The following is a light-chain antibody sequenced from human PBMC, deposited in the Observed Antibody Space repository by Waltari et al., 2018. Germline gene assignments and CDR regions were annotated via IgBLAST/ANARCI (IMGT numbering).Light chain of an antibody. CDR2: DTS. V-gene: IGKV3-11*01. Sequence: EIVLTQSPVTLSLSAGERATLSCRASESVFNYLAWYQQKPGQAPGLLIYDTSKRATGIPARFSGSGYGTDFTLTITNLEAEDFALYYCQQGSILPLTFGGGTKVEIK. CDR3: QQGSILPLT. CDR1: ESVFNY. J-gene: IGKJ4*01.